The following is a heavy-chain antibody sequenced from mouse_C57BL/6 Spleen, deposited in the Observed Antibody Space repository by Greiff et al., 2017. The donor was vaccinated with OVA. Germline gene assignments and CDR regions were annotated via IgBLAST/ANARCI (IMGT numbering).Heavy chain of an antibody. CDR3: ARRGSSYWDAMDY. D-gene: IGHD1-1*01. CDR1: GYTFTSYG. Sequence: QVHVKQSGAELARPGASVKLSCKASGYTFTSYGISWVKQRTGQGLEWIGEIYPRSGNTYYNEKFKGKATLTADKSSSTAYMELRSLTSEDSAVYFCARRGSSYWDAMDYWGQGTSVTVSS. J-gene: IGHJ4*01. V-gene: IGHV1-81*01. CDR2: IYPRSGNT.